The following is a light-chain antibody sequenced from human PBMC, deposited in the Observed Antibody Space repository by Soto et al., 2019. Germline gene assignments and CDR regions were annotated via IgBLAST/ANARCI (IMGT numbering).Light chain of an antibody. CDR2: TTN. J-gene: IGLJ3*02. V-gene: IGLV7-43*01. Sequence: QTVVTQEPSLTVSPGGTVTLTCASSTGAVTSGNYPSWFQQKPGQAPRTLIYTTNNKHSWTPARFSGPLLGGQAALTLSGAQPEDEAEYYCLLYYGGAHLVFGGGTKLTVL. CDR3: LLYYGGAHLV. CDR1: TGAVTSGNY.